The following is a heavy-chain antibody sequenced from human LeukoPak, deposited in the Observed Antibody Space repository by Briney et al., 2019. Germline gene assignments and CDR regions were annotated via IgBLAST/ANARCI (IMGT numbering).Heavy chain of an antibody. CDR3: ARQYYYDSSGYYWNYYGMDV. Sequence: GESLKISCKGSGYSFTSYWIGWVRQMPGKGLEWMGIIYPGDSDTRYSPSFQGQVTISADKSISTAYLQWSSLKASDTAMYYCARQYYYDSSGYYWNYYGMDVWGQGTTVTVSS. D-gene: IGHD3-22*01. J-gene: IGHJ6*02. CDR2: IYPGDSDT. CDR1: GYSFTSYW. V-gene: IGHV5-51*01.